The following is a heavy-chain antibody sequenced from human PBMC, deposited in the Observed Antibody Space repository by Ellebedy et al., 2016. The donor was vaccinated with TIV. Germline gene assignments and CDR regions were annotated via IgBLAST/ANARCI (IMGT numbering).Heavy chain of an antibody. CDR1: GFTFSGHA. Sequence: GESLKISCAASGFTFSGHAMSWVRQPPGTGLEWVSGITAGGGSTHYVDSVKGRFTISRDNSKKTLYLQMNSLRAEDTAVYYCVKLDSSGFYYGRLDYWGQGTLVTVSS. CDR2: ITAGGGST. CDR3: VKLDSSGFYYGRLDY. D-gene: IGHD3-22*01. J-gene: IGHJ4*02. V-gene: IGHV3-23*01.